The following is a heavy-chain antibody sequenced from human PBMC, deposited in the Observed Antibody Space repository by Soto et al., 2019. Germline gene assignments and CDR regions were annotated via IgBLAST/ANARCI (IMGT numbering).Heavy chain of an antibody. CDR1: GFTFSSYT. CDR2: ISSSGSYT. V-gene: IGHV3-21*01. Sequence: PGGSLRLSCAASGFTFSSYTMNWVRQAPGKGLEWVSSISSSGSYTHYADSVKGRFTISRDNAKNSLFLQMDSLRAEDTAVYYCARDVETSMDGLNYFDPWGQGTLVTVS. D-gene: IGHD5-18*01. CDR3: ARDVETSMDGLNYFDP. J-gene: IGHJ5*02.